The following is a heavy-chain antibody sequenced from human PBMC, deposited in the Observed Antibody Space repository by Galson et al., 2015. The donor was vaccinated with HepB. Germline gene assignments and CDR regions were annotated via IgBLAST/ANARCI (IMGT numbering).Heavy chain of an antibody. CDR3: ARVMITFGGVIAPNYYYYGMDV. CDR1: GYTFTSYY. Sequence: SVKVSCKASGYTFTSYYMHWVRQAPGQGLEWMGIINPSGGSTSYAQKLQGRVTMTRDTSTSTVYMELSSLRSEDTAVYYCARVMITFGGVIAPNYYYYGMDVWGQGTTVTVSS. D-gene: IGHD3-16*02. V-gene: IGHV1-46*04. CDR2: INPSGGST. J-gene: IGHJ6*02.